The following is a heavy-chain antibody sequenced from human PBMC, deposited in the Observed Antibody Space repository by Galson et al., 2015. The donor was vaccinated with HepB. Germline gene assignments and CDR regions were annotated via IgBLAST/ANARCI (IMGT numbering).Heavy chain of an antibody. Sequence: SLRLSCAASGFTFSSYGMHWVRQAPGKGLEWVAVISYDGSNKYYADSVKGRFTISRDNSKNTLYLQMNSLRAEDTAVYYCARGITMIVVVRDRKDPYYFDYWGQGTLVTVSS. CDR2: ISYDGSNK. CDR3: ARGITMIVVVRDRKDPYYFDY. CDR1: GFTFSSYG. J-gene: IGHJ4*02. D-gene: IGHD3-22*01. V-gene: IGHV3-30*03.